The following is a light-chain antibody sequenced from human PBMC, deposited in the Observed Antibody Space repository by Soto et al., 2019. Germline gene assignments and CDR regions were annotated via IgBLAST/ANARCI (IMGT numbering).Light chain of an antibody. V-gene: IGKV3-20*01. CDR1: QSVPTNY. Sequence: EIVMTQSPATLSVSPGNTATLSCRASQSVPTNYLAWYQQKPGQAPSLLIYGASRRATGIPDRFSGSGSGTDFTLTIRLEPEDFAVYYCQQYGGSPLTFGGGTKVEI. J-gene: IGKJ4*01. CDR3: QQYGGSPLT. CDR2: GAS.